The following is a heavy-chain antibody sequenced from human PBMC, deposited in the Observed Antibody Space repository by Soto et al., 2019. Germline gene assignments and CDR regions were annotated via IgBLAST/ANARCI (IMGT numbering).Heavy chain of an antibody. CDR1: GFMFGSYW. CDR2: IKRDGSEK. Sequence: GGSLRLSCTASGFMFGSYWMTWVRHVPGKGLQWVANIKRDGSEKYYVDFVKGRFTISRDSADNSVFLDMNNLRVDDTATYYCARVRATDYEIDYWGQGALVTVSS. D-gene: IGHD4-17*01. V-gene: IGHV3-7*03. J-gene: IGHJ4*02. CDR3: ARVRATDYEIDY.